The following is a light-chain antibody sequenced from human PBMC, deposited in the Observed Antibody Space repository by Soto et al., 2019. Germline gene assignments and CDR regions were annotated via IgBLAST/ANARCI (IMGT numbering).Light chain of an antibody. J-gene: IGKJ1*01. CDR1: QRFSSNH. CDR3: QQYSSSRT. Sequence: DIVLTQSPGTLSLSPGERATLYCRAGQRFSSNHSAWYQQKPRQAPRLLIYGGSSRATGIPIRFSSSGAETVLTLTITIQEAEDFAKYCCQQYSSSRTFGQGTKVDI. V-gene: IGKV3-20*01. CDR2: GGS.